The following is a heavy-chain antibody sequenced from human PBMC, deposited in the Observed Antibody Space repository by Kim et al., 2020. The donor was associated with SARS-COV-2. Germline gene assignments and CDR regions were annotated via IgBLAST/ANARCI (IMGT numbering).Heavy chain of an antibody. Sequence: GGSLRLSCAASGYTFSSYEMNWVRQAPGKGLEGGSYISSSGSSIYYADSVKGRFTISRDNAKNSLFLQMNSLRAEDTAVYYCARDNRESLDYWGQGTLVTVSS. CDR2: ISSSGSSI. CDR1: GYTFSSYE. V-gene: IGHV3-48*03. D-gene: IGHD3-10*01. J-gene: IGHJ4*02. CDR3: ARDNRESLDY.